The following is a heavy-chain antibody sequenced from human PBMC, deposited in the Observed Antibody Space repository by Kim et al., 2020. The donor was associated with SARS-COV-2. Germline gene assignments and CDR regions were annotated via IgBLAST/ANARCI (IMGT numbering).Heavy chain of an antibody. V-gene: IGHV3-30*02. D-gene: IGHD4-17*01. Sequence: YSYAVKARFTISRDNTKNTLFLQMNSLRAEDTAVYYCAKDYGDYADYFDSWGQGTLVTVSS. J-gene: IGHJ4*02. CDR3: AKDYGDYADYFDS.